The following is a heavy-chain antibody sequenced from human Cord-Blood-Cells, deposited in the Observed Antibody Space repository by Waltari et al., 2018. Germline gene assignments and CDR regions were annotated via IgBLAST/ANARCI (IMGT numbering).Heavy chain of an antibody. Sequence: EVQLVESGGGLVQPGGSLSLSCAASGFTFSCYWLSSVRQAPGKGSEGVANIKKDGSEKYYVDSVKGRFTISRDNAKNSLYLQMNSLRAEDTAVYYCARVFQLGSHFDYWGQGTLVTVSS. J-gene: IGHJ4*02. CDR2: IKKDGSEK. CDR1: GFTFSCYW. CDR3: ARVFQLGSHFDY. D-gene: IGHD7-27*01. V-gene: IGHV3-7*01.